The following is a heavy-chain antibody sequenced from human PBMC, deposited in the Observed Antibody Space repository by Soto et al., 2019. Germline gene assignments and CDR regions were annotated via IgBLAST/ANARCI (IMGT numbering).Heavy chain of an antibody. CDR2: IYYSGST. CDR3: ARHVRFLEWLLTTFDY. V-gene: IGHV4-59*08. CDR1: GGSISSYY. D-gene: IGHD3-3*01. Sequence: PSETLSLTCTVSGGSISSYYWSWIRQPPGKGLEWIGYIYYSGSTYYNPSLKSRVTISVDTSKNQFSLKLSSVTAADTAVYYCARHVRFLEWLLTTFDYWGQGTLVTVSS. J-gene: IGHJ4*02.